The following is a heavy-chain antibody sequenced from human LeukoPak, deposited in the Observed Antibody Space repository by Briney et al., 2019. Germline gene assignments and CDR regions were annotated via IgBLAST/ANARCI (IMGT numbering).Heavy chain of an antibody. Sequence: GGSLRLSCAASGFTFSSYSMNWVRQAPGKGLEWVSSISSSSSYIYYADSVKGRFTISRDNAKNSLYLQMNSLRAEDTAVYYCARAQSTMIVVLDAFDIWGQGTMVTVSS. D-gene: IGHD3-22*01. V-gene: IGHV3-21*01. CDR3: ARAQSTMIVVLDAFDI. CDR2: ISSSSSYI. J-gene: IGHJ3*02. CDR1: GFTFSSYS.